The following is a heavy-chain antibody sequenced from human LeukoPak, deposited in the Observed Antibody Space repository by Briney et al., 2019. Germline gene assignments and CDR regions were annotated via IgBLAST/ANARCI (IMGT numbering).Heavy chain of an antibody. CDR2: LRGDGDT. J-gene: IGHJ4*02. D-gene: IGHD3-16*01. V-gene: IGHV3-23*01. Sequence: GGSLRLSCAASGFTSCSYVMSWVRQALARGLEWVSSLRGDGDTFYADSVKGRFTLSRDESRNTVYLQMNNLRVEDTAVYFCAKASWVSRPDAVLWGQGTLVTVSS. CDR1: GFTSCSYV. CDR3: AKASWVSRPDAVL.